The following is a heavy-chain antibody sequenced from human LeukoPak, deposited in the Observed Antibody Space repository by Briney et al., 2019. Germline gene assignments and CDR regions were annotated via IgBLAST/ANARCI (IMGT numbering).Heavy chain of an antibody. J-gene: IGHJ4*02. D-gene: IGHD2-15*01. CDR2: IYYSGST. CDR3: ARQGYCSGGSCYSENY. CDR1: GGSINSYY. V-gene: IGHV4-39*01. Sequence: SETLSLTCTVSGGSINSYYWGWIRQPPGKGLEWIGSIYYSGSTYYNPSLKSRVTISVDTSKSQFSLKLSSVTAADTAVYYCARQGYCSGGSCYSENYWGQGTLVTVSS.